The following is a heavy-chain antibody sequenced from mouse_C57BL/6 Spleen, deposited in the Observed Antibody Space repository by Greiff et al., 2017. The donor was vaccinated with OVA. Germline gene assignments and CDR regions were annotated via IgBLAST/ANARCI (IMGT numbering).Heavy chain of an antibody. J-gene: IGHJ1*03. CDR3: ARETYYYGSSYGYFDV. V-gene: IGHV3-6*01. CDR2: ISYDGSN. Sequence: EVQLQESGPGLVKPSQSLSLTCSVTGYSITSGYYWNWIRQFPGNKLEWMGYISYDGSNNYNPSLKNRISITRDTSKNQFFLKLNSVTTEDTATYYCARETYYYGSSYGYFDVGGTGTTVTVSS. D-gene: IGHD1-1*01. CDR1: GYSITSGYY.